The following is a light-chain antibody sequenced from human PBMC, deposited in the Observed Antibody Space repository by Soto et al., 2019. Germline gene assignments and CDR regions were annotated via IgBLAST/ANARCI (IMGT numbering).Light chain of an antibody. Sequence: THSQYTLAASIRDRVAXTCRASQSLRSSLAWYQQRPGQATRLLIHGALTRATGIPARLSGRGSGTEFTLTISTLQSEDFAVYYCQQYKSFPWTFGQGTKVDNK. CDR3: QQYKSFPWT. CDR2: GAL. J-gene: IGKJ1*01. CDR1: QSLRSS. V-gene: IGKV3-15*01.